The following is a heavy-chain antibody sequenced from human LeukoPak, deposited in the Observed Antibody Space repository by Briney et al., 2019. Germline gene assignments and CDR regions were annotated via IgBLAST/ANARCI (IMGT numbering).Heavy chain of an antibody. V-gene: IGHV3-11*01. CDR3: ARVEITFGGVIASVPL. J-gene: IGHJ4*02. D-gene: IGHD3-16*02. Sequence: KRGGSLRLSGAASGFTFSAYYMSWIRQAPRKGLEWGSYISSSGSTTYYADSVKGRFTISRDNAKNSLYLQMNSLRAEDTAVYYCARVEITFGGVIASVPLWGQGTLVTVSS. CDR1: GFTFSAYY. CDR2: ISSSGSTT.